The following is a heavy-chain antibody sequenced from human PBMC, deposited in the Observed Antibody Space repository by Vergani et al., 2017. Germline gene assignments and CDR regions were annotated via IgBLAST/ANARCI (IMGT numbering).Heavy chain of an antibody. J-gene: IGHJ6*02. CDR2: IIPIFGTA. Sequence: QVQLVQSGAEVKKPGSSVKVSCKASGGTFSSYAIRWVRQAPGQGLEWMGGIIPIFGTANYAQKFQGRVTITADESTSTAYMELSSLRSEDTAVYYCARDDSNDDDSSGYYSGYYYYGMDVWGQGTTVTVSS. V-gene: IGHV1-69*01. D-gene: IGHD3-22*01. CDR1: GGTFSSYA. CDR3: ARDDSNDDDSSGYYSGYYYYGMDV.